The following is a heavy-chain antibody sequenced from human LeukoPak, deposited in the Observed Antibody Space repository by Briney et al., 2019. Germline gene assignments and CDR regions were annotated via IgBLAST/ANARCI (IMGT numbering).Heavy chain of an antibody. CDR1: GFTFGTFA. CDR2: IFPSSDEI. CDR3: ATYRQVLLPFES. V-gene: IGHV3-23*01. J-gene: IGHJ4*02. Sequence: GGSLRLSCAASGFTFGTFATIWVRQPPGKGLEWVSSIFPSSDEIHYADSVRGRFTISRDNSKSTLSLQMNSLRAEDTAIYYCATYRQVLLPFESWGQGTLVTVSS. D-gene: IGHD2-8*02.